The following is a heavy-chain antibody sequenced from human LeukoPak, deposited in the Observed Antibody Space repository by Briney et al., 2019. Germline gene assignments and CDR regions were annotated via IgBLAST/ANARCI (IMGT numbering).Heavy chain of an antibody. J-gene: IGHJ4*02. CDR1: GFTVSSNY. Sequence: PGASLRLSCAASGFTVSSNYMSWVRQAPGKGLEWVSVIYSGGSTYYADSVKGRFTISRDNAKNSLYLQMNSLRAEDTAVYYCARVNRGVEFGAFDYWGQGTLVTVSS. CDR3: ARVNRGVEFGAFDY. D-gene: IGHD3-3*01. CDR2: IYSGGST. V-gene: IGHV3-53*01.